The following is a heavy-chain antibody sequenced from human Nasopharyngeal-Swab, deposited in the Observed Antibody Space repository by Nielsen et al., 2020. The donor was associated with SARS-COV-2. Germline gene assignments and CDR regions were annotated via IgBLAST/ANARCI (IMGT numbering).Heavy chain of an antibody. V-gene: IGHV5-51*01. J-gene: IGHJ4*02. Sequence: GGSLRLSCHGSGYTFSNYWIGWVRQMPGKGLEWMGVIYPGDSDTRYYPSLQRQVTISVVKSISTAYLQWNSLQASDSAIYYCARGYSSGWYDYWGQGALVTVSS. D-gene: IGHD6-19*01. CDR2: IYPGDSDT. CDR3: ARGYSSGWYDY. CDR1: GYTFSNYW.